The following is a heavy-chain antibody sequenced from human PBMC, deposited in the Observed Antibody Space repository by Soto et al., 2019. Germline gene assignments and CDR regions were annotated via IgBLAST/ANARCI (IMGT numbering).Heavy chain of an antibody. D-gene: IGHD6-13*01. V-gene: IGHV3-7*04. Sequence: EVQLVESGGGLVQPGGSLGLSCAASGFTFSSYWMTWVRQAPGKGLEWVANIKQDGSEKYYVDSVKGRFTISRDNAKNSLCLQMNSLRAEDTAVYYCARAGGSISWYVYWGQGTLVTVSS. CDR2: IKQDGSEK. CDR1: GFTFSSYW. CDR3: ARAGGSISWYVY. J-gene: IGHJ4*02.